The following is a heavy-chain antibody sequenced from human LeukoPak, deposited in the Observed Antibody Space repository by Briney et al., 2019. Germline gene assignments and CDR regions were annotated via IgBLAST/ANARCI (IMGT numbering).Heavy chain of an antibody. V-gene: IGHV3-30*02. D-gene: IGHD3-10*01. Sequence: GGSLRLSCAASGFTFRRFAMDWVRQAPGKGLEWVAFIRFDGSKRDYADSVKGRFTISRDNAKNTLYLQMNSLRAEDTAVYYCARARSPDYWGQGTLVTVSS. CDR3: ARARSPDY. CDR2: IRFDGSKR. J-gene: IGHJ4*02. CDR1: GFTFRRFA.